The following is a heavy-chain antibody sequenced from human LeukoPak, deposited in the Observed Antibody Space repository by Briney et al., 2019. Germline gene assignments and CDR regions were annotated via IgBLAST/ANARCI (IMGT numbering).Heavy chain of an antibody. V-gene: IGHV3-23*01. J-gene: IGHJ4*02. CDR3: AKDDRSGGNAGRSEY. CDR2: ISGSGGDT. Sequence: GGSLRLSCAASGFTFSSYGLSWVRQAPGKGLEWVSSISGSGGDTYYADSVKGRLTISRDNSKNTLFLQMKSLRAEDTAVYYCAKDDRSGGNAGRSEYWGQGTLVTVSS. CDR1: GFTFSSYG. D-gene: IGHD4-23*01.